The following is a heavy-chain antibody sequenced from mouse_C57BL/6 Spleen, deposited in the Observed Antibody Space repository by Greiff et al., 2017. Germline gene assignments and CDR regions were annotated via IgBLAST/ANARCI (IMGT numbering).Heavy chain of an antibody. V-gene: IGHV2-2*01. CDR2: IWSGGST. CDR1: GFSLTSYG. CDR3: ARNKRTYSVFDY. Sequence: VQLQESGPGLVQPSQSLSITCTVSGFSLTSYGVHWVRQSPGKGLEWLGVIWSGGSTDYNAAFISRLSISKDNSKSQVFFKMNSLQADSTAIYYCARNKRTYSVFDYWGQGTTLTVSS. J-gene: IGHJ2*01. D-gene: IGHD2-10*01.